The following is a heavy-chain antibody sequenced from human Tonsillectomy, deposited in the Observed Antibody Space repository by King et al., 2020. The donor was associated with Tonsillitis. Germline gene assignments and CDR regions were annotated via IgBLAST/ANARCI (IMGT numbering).Heavy chain of an antibody. Sequence: VQLVESGGGLVKPGGSLRLSCAASRFTFRKYTMHWVRQAPGKGLEWVSSISSGSGYINYADSVRGRFTISRDNAKNSLYLQMNSLRAEDTAVYYCARVTYDILTAYYIDYFDYWGQGTLVTVSS. CDR1: RFTFRKYT. CDR3: ARVTYDILTAYYIDYFDY. J-gene: IGHJ4*02. D-gene: IGHD3-9*01. V-gene: IGHV3-21*01. CDR2: ISSGSGYI.